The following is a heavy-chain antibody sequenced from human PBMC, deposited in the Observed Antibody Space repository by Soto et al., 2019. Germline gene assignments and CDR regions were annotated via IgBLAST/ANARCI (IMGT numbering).Heavy chain of an antibody. CDR3: TSDSYITVTPVRLDY. D-gene: IGHD4-4*01. CDR1: GFTFSNAW. V-gene: IGHV3-15*07. Sequence: GGSLRLSRAASGFTFSNAWINWVRQAPGKGLEWVGRVKSTTHGCTTDFAASVKGRFAISRDDSISMAFMRMNSLKIEDTALYYCTSDSYITVTPVRLDYWGHGTLVTVSS. J-gene: IGHJ4*01. CDR2: VKSTTHGCTT.